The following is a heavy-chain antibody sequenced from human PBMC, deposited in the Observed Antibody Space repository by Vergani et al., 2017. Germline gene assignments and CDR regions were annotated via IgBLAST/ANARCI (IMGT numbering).Heavy chain of an antibody. D-gene: IGHD2-2*01. CDR2: ISSSGSTI. CDR3: AREHGNIVVVPAAYDAFDI. J-gene: IGHJ3*02. CDR1: GFTFDDYA. Sequence: EVQLVESGGGLVQPGRSLRLSCAASGFTFDDYAMHWVRQAPGKGLEWVSYISSSGSTIYYADSVKGRFTISRDNAKNSLYLQMNSLRAEDTAVYYCAREHGNIVVVPAAYDAFDIWGQGTMVTVSS. V-gene: IGHV3-48*03.